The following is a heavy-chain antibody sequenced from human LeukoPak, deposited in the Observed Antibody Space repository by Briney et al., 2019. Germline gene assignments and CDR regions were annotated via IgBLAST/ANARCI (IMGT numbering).Heavy chain of an antibody. V-gene: IGHV3-21*01. Sequence: GGSLRLSCAASGFSFSLYNMNWVRQGPGEGLEWVSSISSTNGYIYYADSVKGRFTISRDNAKNSLYLQMDSLRVEDTAVYYCARGVGDYHPNFDYWGQGTLVTVSS. CDR3: ARGVGDYHPNFDY. CDR2: ISSTNGYI. CDR1: GFSFSLYN. D-gene: IGHD3-3*01. J-gene: IGHJ4*02.